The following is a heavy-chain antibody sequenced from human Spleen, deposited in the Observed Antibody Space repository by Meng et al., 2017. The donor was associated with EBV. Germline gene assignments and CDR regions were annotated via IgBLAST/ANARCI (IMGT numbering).Heavy chain of an antibody. Sequence: QVQIQVVGAGLLKPSGTLSLTCAVYDGSFSAFYWNWFRQSPGKGLEWIGEINHSGSTNYNPSLKSRVTMSVDTSKNQFSLKLSSLTAADTAMYYCAIGVTLVRGYWGQGTLVTVSS. CDR2: INHSGST. D-gene: IGHD3-10*01. CDR3: AIGVTLVRGY. V-gene: IGHV4-34*01. CDR1: DGSFSAFY. J-gene: IGHJ4*02.